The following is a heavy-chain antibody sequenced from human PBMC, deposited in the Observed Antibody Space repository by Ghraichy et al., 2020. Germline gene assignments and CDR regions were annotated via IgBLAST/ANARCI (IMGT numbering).Heavy chain of an antibody. D-gene: IGHD4-23*01. Sequence: GGSLRLSCVASGFTFNSYAMSWVRQAPGKGLEWVSAISGSGGSTYYADSVKGRFTIFRDNSKNTLYLQMNSLRAEDTAVYYCAKGGRLNGNSYFDYWGQGTLVTVSP. CDR3: AKGGRLNGNSYFDY. V-gene: IGHV3-23*01. CDR1: GFTFNSYA. CDR2: ISGSGGST. J-gene: IGHJ4*02.